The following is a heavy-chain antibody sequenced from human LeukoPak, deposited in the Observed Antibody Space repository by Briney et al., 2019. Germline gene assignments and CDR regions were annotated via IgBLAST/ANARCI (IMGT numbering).Heavy chain of an antibody. CDR3: ARHVPTSGYDFWSGYPPVDYYYYMDV. D-gene: IGHD3-3*01. V-gene: IGHV4-39*01. J-gene: IGHJ6*03. CDR2: IYYSGST. Sequence: TPSETLSLTCTVSGGSISSSSYYWGWIRQPPGKGLEWIGSIYYSGSTYYNPSLKSRVTISVDTSKNQFSLKLSSVTAADTAVYYCARHVPTSGYDFWSGYPPVDYYYYMDVWGKGTTVTVSS. CDR1: GGSISSSSYY.